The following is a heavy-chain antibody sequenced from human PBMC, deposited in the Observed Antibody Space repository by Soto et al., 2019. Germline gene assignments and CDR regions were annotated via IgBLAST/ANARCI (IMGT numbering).Heavy chain of an antibody. Sequence: GGSLRLSCAASGFTFSSYGMHWVRQAPGKGLEWVAVISYDGSNKYYADSVKGRFTISRDNSKNTLYLQMNSLRAEDTAVYYCAKEGYNWNDVHWFDPWGQGTLVTVSS. CDR2: ISYDGSNK. CDR3: AKEGYNWNDVHWFDP. V-gene: IGHV3-30*18. D-gene: IGHD1-1*01. J-gene: IGHJ5*02. CDR1: GFTFSSYG.